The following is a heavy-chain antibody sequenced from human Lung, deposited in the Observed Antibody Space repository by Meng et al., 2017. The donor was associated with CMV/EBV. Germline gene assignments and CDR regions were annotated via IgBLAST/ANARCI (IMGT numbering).Heavy chain of an antibody. Sequence: GVKKPGAVWKVCCEVSGSIFTSYAIIRVRQAPGQGLQYMGWISAYNGNTNYAQELQGRVTMTTDTSTSTAYMELRSLRFDDTAVYYCARFYCSSTSCPHVLFDYWGQGTLVTVSS. CDR1: GSIFTSYA. CDR3: ARFYCSSTSCPHVLFDY. D-gene: IGHD2-2*01. J-gene: IGHJ4*02. V-gene: IGHV1-18*01. CDR2: ISAYNGNT.